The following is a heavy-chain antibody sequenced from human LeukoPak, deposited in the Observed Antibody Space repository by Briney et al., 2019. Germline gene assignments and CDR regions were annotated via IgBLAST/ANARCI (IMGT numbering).Heavy chain of an antibody. CDR2: INHSGST. CDR1: GGSFSGYY. CDR3: ARGTAYFDIDY. Sequence: SETLSLTCAVYGGSFSGYYWSWIRQPPGKGLEWIGEINHSGSTYYNPSLKSRVTISVDTSKNQFSLRLSSVTAPDTAVYYCARGTAYFDIDYWGQGTLVTVSS. J-gene: IGHJ4*02. D-gene: IGHD3-9*01. V-gene: IGHV4-34*01.